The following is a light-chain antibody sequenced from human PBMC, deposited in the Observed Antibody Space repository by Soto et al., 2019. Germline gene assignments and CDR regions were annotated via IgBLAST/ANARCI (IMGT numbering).Light chain of an antibody. CDR1: QSISNH. Sequence: EIVMTQSPVTLSVSPGERATLSCRASQSISNHLAWYQQKPGQAPRLLIHGASTRATGIPARFSGSGSGTEFSLTISSLQSEDFAVCYCQQYNNWPPRTLGQGTKLEI. CDR2: GAS. CDR3: QQYNNWPPRT. J-gene: IGKJ2*01. V-gene: IGKV3-15*01.